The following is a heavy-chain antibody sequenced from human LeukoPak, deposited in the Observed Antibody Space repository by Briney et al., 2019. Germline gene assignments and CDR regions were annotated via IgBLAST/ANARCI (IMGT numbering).Heavy chain of an antibody. D-gene: IGHD3-10*02. J-gene: IGHJ6*02. Sequence: SETLSLTCTVSGGSMSSGGHYWTWIRQHPGKGLEWIGYIYYSGSAYYNPSLKSRVTISVDTSHKQFSLQLRSVTAADPAVYYCARGVFFDVWGQGTPVTVSS. CDR1: GGSMSSGGHY. CDR2: IYYSGSA. V-gene: IGHV4-31*03. CDR3: ARGVFFDV.